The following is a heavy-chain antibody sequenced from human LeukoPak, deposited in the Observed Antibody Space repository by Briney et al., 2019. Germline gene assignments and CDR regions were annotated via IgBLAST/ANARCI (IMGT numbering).Heavy chain of an antibody. Sequence: GGSLRLSCAASGFTLDDYAMHWVRQAPGKGLEWVSGISWNSGSIGYADSVKGRFTISRDNAKNSLYLQMNSLRAEDTALYYCAKDMYSSGRLFDYWGQGTLVTVSS. V-gene: IGHV3-9*01. CDR1: GFTLDDYA. J-gene: IGHJ4*02. CDR2: ISWNSGSI. D-gene: IGHD6-19*01. CDR3: AKDMYSSGRLFDY.